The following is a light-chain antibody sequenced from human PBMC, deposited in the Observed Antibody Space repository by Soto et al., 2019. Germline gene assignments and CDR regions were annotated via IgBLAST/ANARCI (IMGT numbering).Light chain of an antibody. V-gene: IGLV2-23*01. J-gene: IGLJ2*01. CDR3: CSYGGSFAVI. Sequence: QSALTQPASVSGSPGQSITISCTGTHSDVGSYNLVSWYQQHPGKAPKLIIYEDSKRPSGVSNRFSGSKSGYTASLTISGLEAEDEADYYCCSYGGSFAVIFGGGTKLTVL. CDR2: EDS. CDR1: HSDVGSYNL.